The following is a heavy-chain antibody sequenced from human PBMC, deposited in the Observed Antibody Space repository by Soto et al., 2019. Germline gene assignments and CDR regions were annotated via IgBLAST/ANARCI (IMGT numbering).Heavy chain of an antibody. V-gene: IGHV4-59*01. CDR3: ARFVRSCSGTTCYTRADV. CDR1: GASISSYY. J-gene: IGHJ6*02. D-gene: IGHD2-2*02. Sequence: SETLSLTCTVSGASISSYYWSWIRQPPGKGLEWIGYIYYSGSTNYNPPLKSRVTMSVDTFKNQFSLKLRSVIVADTAVYHCARFVRSCSGTTCYTRADVWGQGTTVTV. CDR2: IYYSGST.